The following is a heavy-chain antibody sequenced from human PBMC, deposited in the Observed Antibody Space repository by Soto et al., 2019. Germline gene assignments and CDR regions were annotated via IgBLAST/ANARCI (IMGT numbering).Heavy chain of an antibody. Sequence: RASVKVSCKASGYMFVTYGIKWVRRAPGQGLEWMGWISAYNGNTKYAQNLQGRVTMTTDASTSTAYMEVRSLRSDDTAVYYCARDLDGSGSYYTDYWGPGTLVTVSS. CDR3: ARDLDGSGSYYTDY. D-gene: IGHD3-10*01. J-gene: IGHJ4*02. V-gene: IGHV1-18*01. CDR1: GYMFVTYG. CDR2: ISAYNGNT.